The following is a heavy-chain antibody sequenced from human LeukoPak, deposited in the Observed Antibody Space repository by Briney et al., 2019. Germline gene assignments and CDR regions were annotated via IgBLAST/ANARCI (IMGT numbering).Heavy chain of an antibody. J-gene: IGHJ4*02. V-gene: IGHV3-30*02. CDR3: AKDQAAGHFDY. CDR2: IRYDGGIK. D-gene: IGHD2-15*01. Sequence: GGSLRLSCAASGFSLSSYGMHWVRQAPGKWLEWVAFIRYDGGIKYYVDSVQGRFTISRDNSKNTLYLQMNSLRAEDTAVYYCAKDQAAGHFDYWGQGTLVTVSS. CDR1: GFSLSSYG.